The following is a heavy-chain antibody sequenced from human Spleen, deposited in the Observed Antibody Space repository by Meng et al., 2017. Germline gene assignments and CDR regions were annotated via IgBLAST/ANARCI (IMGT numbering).Heavy chain of an antibody. CDR3: AKEEAYIWPRGFDY. D-gene: IGHD2-21*01. V-gene: IGHV3-23*01. CDR2: ISSSGGGS. CDR1: GFTFGSYA. J-gene: IGHJ4*02. Sequence: GGSLRLSCAASGFTFGSYAMNWVRQVPGKGLEWVSGISSSGGGSYYADSVKGRFTISRDNSRNTLYLDMESLRAEDTAVYYCAKEEAYIWPRGFDYWGQGTLVTVSS.